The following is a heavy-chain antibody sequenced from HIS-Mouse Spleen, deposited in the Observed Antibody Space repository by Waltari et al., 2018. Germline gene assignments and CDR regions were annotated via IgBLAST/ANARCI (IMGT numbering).Heavy chain of an antibody. Sequence: QVQLVESGGGVVQPGRSLRLSCAASGFTFSSYGMHWVRQDPGKGLEWVAVISYDGSNKYYADSVKGRFTISRDNSKNTLYLQMNSLRAEDTAVYYCAKDKHHAFDYWGQGTLVTVSS. V-gene: IGHV3-30*18. J-gene: IGHJ4*02. CDR3: AKDKHHAFDY. CDR2: ISYDGSNK. CDR1: GFTFSSYG.